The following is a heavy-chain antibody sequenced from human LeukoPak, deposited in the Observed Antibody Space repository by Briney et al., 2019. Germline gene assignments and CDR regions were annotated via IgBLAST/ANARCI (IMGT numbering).Heavy chain of an antibody. D-gene: IGHD3-22*01. CDR3: ARGVSSGYVNAFDI. J-gene: IGHJ3*02. CDR2: ISAYNGNT. V-gene: IGHV1-18*01. Sequence: ASVKVSCKASGGTFSSYAISWVRQAPGQGLEWMGWISAYNGNTNYAQNLQGRVTMTTDTSTSTAYMELRSLRSDDTAVYYCARGVSSGYVNAFDIWGQGTMVTVSS. CDR1: GGTFSSYA.